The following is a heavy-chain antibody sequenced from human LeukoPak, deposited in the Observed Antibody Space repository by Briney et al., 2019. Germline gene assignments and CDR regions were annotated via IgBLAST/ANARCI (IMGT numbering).Heavy chain of an antibody. Sequence: SETLSLTCTVSGGSISSYYWSWIRQPAGKGLEWIGRIYTSGSTYYNPSLKSRVTISVDTSKNQFSLKLSSVTAADTAVYYCARTNSGSYYLTYYFDYWGQGTLVTVSS. CDR2: IYTSGST. V-gene: IGHV4-4*07. CDR1: GGSISSYY. CDR3: ARTNSGSYYLTYYFDY. D-gene: IGHD1-26*01. J-gene: IGHJ4*02.